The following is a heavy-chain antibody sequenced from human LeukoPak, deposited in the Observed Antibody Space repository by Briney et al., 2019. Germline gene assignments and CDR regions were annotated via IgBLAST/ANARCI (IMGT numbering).Heavy chain of an antibody. CDR2: INYSGVT. V-gene: IGHV4-59*01. D-gene: IGHD1-7*01. CDR1: GASIRSFY. CDR3: AGWSNSWKLLDH. Sequence: PSETLSLTGNLYGASIRSFYWTWIRHSPDKGLEWLGFINYSGVTKYNPSLQGRATTSQDTSENQFSLRPQSVTASDTAIYSCAGWSNSWKLLDHWGKGILITVSS. J-gene: IGHJ5*02.